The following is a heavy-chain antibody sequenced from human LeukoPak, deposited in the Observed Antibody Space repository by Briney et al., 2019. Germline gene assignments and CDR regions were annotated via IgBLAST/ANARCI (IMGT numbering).Heavy chain of an antibody. CDR3: AVRNPPDSSGWYDY. D-gene: IGHD6-19*01. Sequence: GGSLRLSCAASGFTFDDYAMHWVRQAPGKGLEWVSGISWNSGSIGYADSVKGRFTISRDNAKNSLYLQMNSLRAEDTAVYYCAVRNPPDSSGWYDYWGQGTLVTVSS. V-gene: IGHV3-9*01. CDR2: ISWNSGSI. CDR1: GFTFDDYA. J-gene: IGHJ4*02.